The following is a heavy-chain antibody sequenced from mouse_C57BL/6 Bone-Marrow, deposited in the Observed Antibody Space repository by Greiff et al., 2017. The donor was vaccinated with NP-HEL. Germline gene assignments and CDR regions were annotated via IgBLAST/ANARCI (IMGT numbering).Heavy chain of an antibody. CDR1: GYTFTSYG. CDR3: ARPYDYDGYYFDY. Sequence: VKLMESGAELARPGASVKLSCKASGYTFTSYGISWVKQRTGQGLEWIGEIYPRSGNTYYNEKFKGKATLTADKSSSTAYMELRSLTSEDSAVYFCARPYDYDGYYFDYWGQGTTLTVSS. V-gene: IGHV1-81*01. J-gene: IGHJ2*01. D-gene: IGHD2-4*01. CDR2: IYPRSGNT.